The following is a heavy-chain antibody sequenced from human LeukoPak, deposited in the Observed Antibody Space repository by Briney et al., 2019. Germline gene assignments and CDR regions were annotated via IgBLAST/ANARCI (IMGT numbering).Heavy chain of an antibody. CDR1: GFTFSSYG. Sequence: PGGSLRLSCAASGFTFSSYGMHWVRQAPGKGLEWVAVIWYDGSNKYYADSVKGRFTIPRDNSKNTLYLQMNSLRAEDTAVYYCAKEVSLYGDYFSYWYFDLWGRGTLVTVSS. CDR3: AKEVSLYGDYFSYWYFDL. D-gene: IGHD4-17*01. CDR2: IWYDGSNK. V-gene: IGHV3-33*06. J-gene: IGHJ2*01.